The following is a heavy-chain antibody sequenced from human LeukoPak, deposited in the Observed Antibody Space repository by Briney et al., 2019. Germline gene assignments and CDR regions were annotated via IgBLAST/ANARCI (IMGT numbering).Heavy chain of an antibody. CDR1: GLTFSIYA. Sequence: GGSLTLSCAASGLTFSIYAVGWVRHAPGKGLEWVSAISGSGGSTYYADSVKGRLTLHRDRSKNTLYLPINRLRAEDTGVYYCAKDEYSTVGYWGQGTLVTVSS. V-gene: IGHV3-23*01. CDR3: AKDEYSTVGY. J-gene: IGHJ4*01. CDR2: ISGSGGST. D-gene: IGHD5-18*01.